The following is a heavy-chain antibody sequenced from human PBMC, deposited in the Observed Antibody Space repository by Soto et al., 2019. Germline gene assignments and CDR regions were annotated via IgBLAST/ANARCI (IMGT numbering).Heavy chain of an antibody. CDR1: GPSITSYY. J-gene: IGHJ4*02. V-gene: IGHV4-4*07. CDR3: ARVGTYSSSSTYYFDY. D-gene: IGHD6-6*01. CDR2: IYTSGST. Sequence: SETLSLTCTVSGPSITSYYWSWIRQPPGKGLEWIGRIYTSGSTNYNPSLKSRVTMSVDTSKNQFSLKLSSVTAADTAVYYCARVGTYSSSSTYYFDYWGQGTLVTVS.